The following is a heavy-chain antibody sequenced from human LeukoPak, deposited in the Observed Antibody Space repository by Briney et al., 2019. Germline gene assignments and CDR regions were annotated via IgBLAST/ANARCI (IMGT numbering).Heavy chain of an antibody. D-gene: IGHD2-15*01. CDR1: GFTFSSYG. V-gene: IGHV3-30*18. J-gene: IGHJ4*02. CDR3: AKDIMAGLAMPYCSGGSCYHIGGNFDY. Sequence: GRSLRLSCAASGFTFSSYGMHWVRQAPGKGLEWVAVISYDGSNKYYADSVKGRFTISRDNSKNTLYLQMNSLRAEDTAVYYCAKDIMAGLAMPYCSGGSCYHIGGNFDYWGQGTLVTVSS. CDR2: ISYDGSNK.